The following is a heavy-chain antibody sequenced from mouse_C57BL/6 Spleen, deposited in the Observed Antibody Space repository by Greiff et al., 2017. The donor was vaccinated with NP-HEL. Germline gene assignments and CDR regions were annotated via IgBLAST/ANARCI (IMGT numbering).Heavy chain of an antibody. CDR1: FSTFPISF. V-gene: IGHV1-64*01. D-gene: IGHD1-1*01. J-gene: IGHJ2*01. CDR2: IHPNSGST. CDR3: ARCTTVVATNFDY. Sequence: HVQLQQPGAELVQPPSSCHSPFPSSFSTFPISFIHFFNHIPGQGLEWIGMIHPNSGSTNYNEKFKSKATLTVDKSSSTAYMQLSSLTSEDSAVYYCARCTTVVATNFDYWGQGTTLTVSS.